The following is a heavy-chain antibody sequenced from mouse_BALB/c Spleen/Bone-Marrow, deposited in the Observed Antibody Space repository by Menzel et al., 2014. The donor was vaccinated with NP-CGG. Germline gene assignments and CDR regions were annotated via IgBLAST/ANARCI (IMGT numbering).Heavy chain of an antibody. CDR2: IDPANGNT. Sequence: VQLQQSGAELVEPGASVKLSCTASGFNIKDTYMHWVKQRPEQGLEWIGRIDPANGNTKYDPKFQGKATITADTSSNTAYLQLSSLTSEDTAVYFCARAYYGNYPYAMDYWGQGTSVTVSS. V-gene: IGHV14-3*02. D-gene: IGHD2-10*01. J-gene: IGHJ4*01. CDR3: ARAYYGNYPYAMDY. CDR1: GFNIKDTY.